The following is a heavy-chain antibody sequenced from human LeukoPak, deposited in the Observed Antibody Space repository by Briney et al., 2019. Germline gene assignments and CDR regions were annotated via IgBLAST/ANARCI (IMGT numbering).Heavy chain of an antibody. CDR1: GLTFNIYA. D-gene: IGHD1-7*01. Sequence: GGSLRLSCAASGLTFNIYAMSWVRQAPGKGLEWVSGIVGSGGSTYYADSVKGRFTISRDNSKNTLYLQMNSLRAEDTAVYYCAKDRLTGTMRSPFDDWGQGTLVTVSS. J-gene: IGHJ4*02. V-gene: IGHV3-23*01. CDR3: AKDRLTGTMRSPFDD. CDR2: IVGSGGST.